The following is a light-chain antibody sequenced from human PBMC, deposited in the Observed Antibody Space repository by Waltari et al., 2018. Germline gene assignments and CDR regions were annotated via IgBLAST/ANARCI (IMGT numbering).Light chain of an antibody. J-gene: IGLJ2*01. V-gene: IGLV1-40*01. Sequence: QSVLTQPPSVSGAPGQRVTISCTGSSSNIGAGFDVHWYQQLPGAAPKLLIYGNPTRPSGFPDRFSGSKSGTSASLAITGLQAEDEADYYCQSFDNSLRRSVIFGGGTKLTVL. CDR3: QSFDNSLRRSVI. CDR1: SSNIGAGFD. CDR2: GNP.